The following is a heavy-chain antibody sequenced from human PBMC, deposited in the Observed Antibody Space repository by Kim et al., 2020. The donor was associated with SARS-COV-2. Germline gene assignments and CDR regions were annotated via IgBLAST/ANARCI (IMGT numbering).Heavy chain of an antibody. Sequence: TYYADSVKGRFTISRDNSKNTLYLQMNSLRAEDTAVYYCARAGVGAYFDYWGQGTLVTVSS. D-gene: IGHD1-26*01. V-gene: IGHV3-53*01. CDR3: ARAGVGAYFDY. J-gene: IGHJ4*02. CDR2: T.